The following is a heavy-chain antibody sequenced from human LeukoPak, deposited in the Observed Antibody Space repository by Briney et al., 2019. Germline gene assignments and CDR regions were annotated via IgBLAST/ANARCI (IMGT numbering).Heavy chain of an antibody. CDR2: ISGDSKYI. D-gene: IGHD3-22*01. CDR1: GFAFSRYT. J-gene: IGHJ4*02. V-gene: IGHV3-21*01. Sequence: GGSLRLSCAGSGFAFSRYTFNWVRQAPGRGLEWVSAISGDSKYIYYTDSVKGRFTISRDNARNSVYLQMNSLGVEDTAVYYCARPRGYDTRDFDYWGQGALVTVSS. CDR3: ARPRGYDTRDFDY.